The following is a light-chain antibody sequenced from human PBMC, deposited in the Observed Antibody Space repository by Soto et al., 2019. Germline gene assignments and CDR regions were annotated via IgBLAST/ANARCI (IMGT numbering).Light chain of an antibody. CDR3: QQSFSPLWT. J-gene: IGKJ1*01. V-gene: IGKV1-39*01. CDR1: QSISNY. Sequence: DIQMTQSPSSLSASVGDRVTITCRASQSISNYLNWYQQKPGKAPKLLIYAASSMQSRVPSRFSVSGSETDFTLTISSLQPDDSATYYCQQSFSPLWTFGQGTKLEV. CDR2: AAS.